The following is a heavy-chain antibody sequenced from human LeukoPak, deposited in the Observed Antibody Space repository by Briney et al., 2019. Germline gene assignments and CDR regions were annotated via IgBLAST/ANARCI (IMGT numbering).Heavy chain of an antibody. CDR2: ISSSSSTI. CDR1: GFTFGSYS. D-gene: IGHD2-2*01. V-gene: IGHV3-48*01. CDR3: AREEYQLLPDYYYMDV. J-gene: IGHJ6*03. Sequence: PGGSLRLSCAASGFTFGSYSMNWVRQAPGKGLEWVSYISSSSSTIYYADSVKGRFTISRDNAKNSLYLQMNSLRAEDTAVYYCAREEYQLLPDYYYMDVWGKGTTVTVSS.